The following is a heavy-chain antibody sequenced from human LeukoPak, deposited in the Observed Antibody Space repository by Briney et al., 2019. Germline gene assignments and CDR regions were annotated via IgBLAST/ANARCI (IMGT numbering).Heavy chain of an antibody. V-gene: IGHV3-30*04. Sequence: SGGSLRLSCAASGFTFSSYAMHWVRQAPGKGLEWVAVISYDGSNKYYADSVKGRFTISRDNSKNTLYLQMNSLRAEDTAVYYCARDLNTAMDYWGQGTLVTVSS. CDR1: GFTFSSYA. CDR3: ARDLNTAMDY. D-gene: IGHD5-18*01. J-gene: IGHJ4*02. CDR2: ISYDGSNK.